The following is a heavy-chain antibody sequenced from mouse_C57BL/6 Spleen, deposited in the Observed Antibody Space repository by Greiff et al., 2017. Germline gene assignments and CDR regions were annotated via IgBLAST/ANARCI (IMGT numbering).Heavy chain of an antibody. J-gene: IGHJ2*01. Sequence: QVQLQQPGAELVMPGASVKLSCKASGYTFTSYWMHWVKQRPGQGLEWIGEIDPSDSYTNYNQKFKGKSTLTVDKSSSTAYMQLSSLTSEDSAVYDCATTGTRYFDDWGKGTTLTVSS. CDR3: ATTGTRYFDD. D-gene: IGHD4-1*02. CDR2: IDPSDSYT. V-gene: IGHV1-69*01. CDR1: GYTFTSYW.